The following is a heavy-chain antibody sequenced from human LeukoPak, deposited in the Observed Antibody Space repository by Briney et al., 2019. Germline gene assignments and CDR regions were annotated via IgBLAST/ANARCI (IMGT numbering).Heavy chain of an antibody. CDR1: GGTFSSYA. V-gene: IGHV1-69*04. CDR3: AREGYYDSSGYYRT. J-gene: IGHJ5*02. Sequence: SVKVSCKASGGTFSSYAISWVRQAPGQGLEWMGRIIPILGIANYAQKFQGRVTITADKSTSTAYMELSRLRSEDTAVYYCAREGYYDSSGYYRTWGQGTLVTVSS. D-gene: IGHD3-22*01. CDR2: IIPILGIA.